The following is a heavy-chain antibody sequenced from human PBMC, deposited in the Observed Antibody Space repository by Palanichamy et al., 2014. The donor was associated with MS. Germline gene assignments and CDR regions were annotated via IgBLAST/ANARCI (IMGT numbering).Heavy chain of an antibody. CDR1: GYTFTSYG. V-gene: IGHV1-18*01. D-gene: IGHD2-2*01. Sequence: VQLVQSGAEVKKPGASVKVSCKASGYTFTSYGISWVRQAPGQGLEWMGWISAYNGNTNYAQKLQGRVTMTTDTSTSTAYMELRSLRSDDTAVYYCARQPTPYCSSTSCHPWFDPWGQGTLVTVSS. CDR3: ARQPTPYCSSTSCHPWFDP. CDR2: ISAYNGNT. J-gene: IGHJ5*02.